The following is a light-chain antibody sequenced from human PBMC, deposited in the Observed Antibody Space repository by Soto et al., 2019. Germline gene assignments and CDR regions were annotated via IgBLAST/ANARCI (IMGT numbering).Light chain of an antibody. CDR1: SSDVGAYNY. J-gene: IGLJ2*01. Sequence: QSALTQPASVSGSPGQSVTISCTGTSSDVGAYNYVSWYQQHPGKAPKFIIFDVSNRPSGVSARFSGSKSGNTASLTISGLQAEDEADYYCSSYSTSSTPVVFGGGTKLTVL. CDR2: DVS. CDR3: SSYSTSSTPVV. V-gene: IGLV2-14*01.